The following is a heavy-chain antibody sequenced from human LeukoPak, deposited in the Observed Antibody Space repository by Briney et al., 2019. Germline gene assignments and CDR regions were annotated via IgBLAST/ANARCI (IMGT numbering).Heavy chain of an antibody. CDR2: IYYSGST. J-gene: IGHJ6*04. Sequence: SSETLSLTCTVSGGSISSYYWSWIRQPPGKGLEWIGYIYYSGSTNYNPSLKSRVTISVDTSKNQFSLKLSSVTAADTAVYYCARNFPGRTEDVWGKGTTVIVSS. V-gene: IGHV4-59*01. CDR1: GGSISSYY. CDR3: ARNFPGRTEDV. D-gene: IGHD1-14*01.